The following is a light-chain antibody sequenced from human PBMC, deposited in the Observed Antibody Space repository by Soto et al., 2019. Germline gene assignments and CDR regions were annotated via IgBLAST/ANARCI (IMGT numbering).Light chain of an antibody. CDR1: QDIRSS. V-gene: IGKV3-15*01. CDR2: GAS. Sequence: EIVMTQSPATLSVSPGERVTLSCRASQDIRSSLAWYQQKPGQAPRLLIYGASIRATGVPATFSGSGSGTEFTLSISSLQSEHLGVYYCQQYGSSPPWTFGQGTKVEIK. CDR3: QQYGSSPPWT. J-gene: IGKJ1*01.